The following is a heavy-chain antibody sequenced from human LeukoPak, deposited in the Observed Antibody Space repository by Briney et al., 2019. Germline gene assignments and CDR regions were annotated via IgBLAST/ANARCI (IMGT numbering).Heavy chain of an antibody. V-gene: IGHV1-69*13. J-gene: IGHJ3*02. CDR2: IIPIFGTA. CDR3: GRGSGGRDAFDI. Sequence: GPSVKVSCKASGGTFSSYAISWVRQAPGQGLEWMGGIIPIFGTANYAQKFQGRVTITADESTSTAYMELSSLRSEDTAVYYCGRGSGGRDAFDIWGQGTMVTVSS. CDR1: GGTFSSYA. D-gene: IGHD4-23*01.